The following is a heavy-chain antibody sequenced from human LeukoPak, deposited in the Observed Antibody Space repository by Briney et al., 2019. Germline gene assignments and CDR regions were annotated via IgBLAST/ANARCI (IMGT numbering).Heavy chain of an antibody. D-gene: IGHD1/OR15-1a*01. CDR2: ISYDGTNK. CDR3: ALTTIGVVYYFDY. J-gene: IGHJ4*02. Sequence: PGRALRLSCAASGFTFSDYAMHCVRQARGKGLERVALISYDGTNKYSAGSGRGRFTLSRYHSRSTLYLYMTSLTGADTSVYYCALTTIGVVYYFDYWGQGTQVTVPS. V-gene: IGHV3-30*04. CDR1: GFTFSDYA.